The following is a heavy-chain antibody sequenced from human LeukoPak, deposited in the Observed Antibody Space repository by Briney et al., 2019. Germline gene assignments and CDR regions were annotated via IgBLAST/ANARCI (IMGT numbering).Heavy chain of an antibody. CDR3: ARDRTMLWFGELHYYFDY. V-gene: IGHV3-7*03. CDR2: IKQDGSEK. J-gene: IGHJ4*02. CDR1: GFTFSSYW. Sequence: PGGSLRLSCAASGFTFSSYWMSWVRQAPGKGLEWVANIKQDGSEKYYVDSVKGRFTISRDNAKNSLYLQMNSLRAEDTAVYYCARDRTMLWFGELHYYFDYWGQGTLVTVSS. D-gene: IGHD3-10*01.